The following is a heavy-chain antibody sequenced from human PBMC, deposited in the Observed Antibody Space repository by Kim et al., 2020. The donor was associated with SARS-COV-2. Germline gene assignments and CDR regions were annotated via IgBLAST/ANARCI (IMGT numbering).Heavy chain of an antibody. D-gene: IGHD3-22*01. V-gene: IGHV1-3*01. Sequence: ASVKVSCKASGYTLTTYAMHWVRQAPGQRLEWMGWINAGNGNTKYSQKIQGRVTITRDTSASTAYMELSSLRSEDTAVYYCARAGLGYYDSSGYWNDAFDIWGQGTMVTVST. J-gene: IGHJ3*02. CDR3: ARAGLGYYDSSGYWNDAFDI. CDR2: INAGNGNT. CDR1: GYTLTTYA.